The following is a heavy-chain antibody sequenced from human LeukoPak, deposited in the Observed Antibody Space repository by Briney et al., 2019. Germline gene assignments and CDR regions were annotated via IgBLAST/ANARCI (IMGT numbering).Heavy chain of an antibody. CDR2: IYYSGST. V-gene: IGHV4-59*08. CDR3: ARHGVAYYYDSRDAFDI. Sequence: PSETLSLTCTVSGGSISSYYWSWIRQPPGKGLEWIGYIYYSGSTNYNPSLKSRVTISVDTSKNQFSLKLSSVTAADTAVYYCARHGVAYYYDSRDAFDIWGQGTMVTVSS. J-gene: IGHJ3*02. CDR1: GGSISSYY. D-gene: IGHD3-22*01.